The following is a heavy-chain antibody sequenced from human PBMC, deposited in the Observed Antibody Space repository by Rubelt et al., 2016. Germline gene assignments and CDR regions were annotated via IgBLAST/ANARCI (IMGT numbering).Heavy chain of an antibody. D-gene: IGHD3-16*01. CDR1: GFNVGSSY. V-gene: IGHV3-53*01. J-gene: IGHJ3*02. CDR2: IYSGGTT. CDR3: ARNDDYSSLASDI. Sequence: GGSLRLSCAASGFNVGSSYMSCVLQAPGKGLEWVSVIYSGGTTHYAESVQGRFTISRDTSKNTLFLQMNSLRGEDTAVYYCARNDDYSSLASDIWGQGTLVTVSS.